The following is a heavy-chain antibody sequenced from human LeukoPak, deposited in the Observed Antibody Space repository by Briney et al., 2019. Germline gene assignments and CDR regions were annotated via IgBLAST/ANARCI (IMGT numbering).Heavy chain of an antibody. J-gene: IGHJ6*02. CDR2: ISYDGSNK. V-gene: IGHV3-30-3*01. CDR1: GFTFGSYA. CDR3: ASLRYSSSWSGISRFLGMDV. D-gene: IGHD6-13*01. Sequence: GGSLRLSCAASGFTFGSYAMHWVRQAPGKGLEWVAVISYDGSNKYYADSVKGRFTISRDNSKNTLYLQMNSLRAEDTAVYYCASLRYSSSWSGISRFLGMDVWGQGTTVTVSS.